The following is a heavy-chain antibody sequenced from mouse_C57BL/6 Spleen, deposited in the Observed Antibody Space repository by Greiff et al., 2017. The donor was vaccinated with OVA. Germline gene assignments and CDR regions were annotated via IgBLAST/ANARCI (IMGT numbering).Heavy chain of an antibody. V-gene: IGHV1-26*01. D-gene: IGHD1-1*01. CDR3: ASCDYYWSSNAY. Sequence: VQLQQSGPELVKPGASVKLSCKASGYTFNDYYMNWVKQSHGKSLEWIGVINPNNGGTSYNQKFKGKATLTVDKSSSPAYMQLRSLTSEDSAVYYCASCDYYWSSNAYWGQGTLVTVSA. CDR2: INPNNGGT. J-gene: IGHJ3*01. CDR1: GYTFNDYY.